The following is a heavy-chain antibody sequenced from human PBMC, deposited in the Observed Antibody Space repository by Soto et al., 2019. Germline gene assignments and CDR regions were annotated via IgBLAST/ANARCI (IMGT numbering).Heavy chain of an antibody. V-gene: IGHV4-31*03. D-gene: IGHD2-21*02. CDR1: GRSISSGGYY. CDR3: ARVCGGDCHYGMDV. J-gene: IGHJ6*02. Sequence: PSETLSLTCSVSGRSISSGGYYWRWIRQHPGKGLEWIGYIYYSGSTYYNPSLKSRVTISVDTSKNQFSLKLSSVTAADTAVYYCARVCGGDCHYGMDVWGQGTTVTVSS. CDR2: IYYSGST.